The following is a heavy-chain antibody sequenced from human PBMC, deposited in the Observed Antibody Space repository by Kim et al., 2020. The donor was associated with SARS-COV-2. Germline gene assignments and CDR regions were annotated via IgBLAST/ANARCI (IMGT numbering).Heavy chain of an antibody. V-gene: IGHV7-4-1*02. J-gene: IGHJ4*02. Sequence: ASVKVSCKASGYSFTNFAMNWVRQAPGQGLEWMGWIDTNSGNPTYAQGFTGRFVFSLDTSVSTAYLQISSLKADDTAVYYCARKVGAHDYWGQGTLVTVSS. CDR1: GYSFTNFA. CDR2: IDTNSGNP. D-gene: IGHD1-26*01. CDR3: ARKVGAHDY.